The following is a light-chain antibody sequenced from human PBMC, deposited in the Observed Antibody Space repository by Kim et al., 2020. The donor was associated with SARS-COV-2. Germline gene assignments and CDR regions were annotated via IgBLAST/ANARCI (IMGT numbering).Light chain of an antibody. J-gene: IGKJ1*01. Sequence: PPGDRATLSRRASQSVNSGYLAWYQQKPGQSPRLLIYDTSSRATGIPDRFSGSGSGTDFTLTISRLEPEDFALYYCQQYGSSPRTFGQGTKVDIK. CDR3: QQYGSSPRT. CDR1: QSVNSGY. CDR2: DTS. V-gene: IGKV3-20*01.